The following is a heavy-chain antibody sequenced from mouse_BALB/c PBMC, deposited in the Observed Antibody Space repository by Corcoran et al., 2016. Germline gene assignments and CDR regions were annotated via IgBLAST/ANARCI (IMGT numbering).Heavy chain of an antibody. CDR1: GYTFTSYV. Sequence: EVQLQQSGPELVKPGASVKMSCKASGYTFTSYVMHWVKQKPGQGLEWIGYINPYNDGTKYNEKFKGKATLTSDKSSSTAYMELSSLTSEDSAVHYCFNSWFAYWGQGTLVTVSA. V-gene: IGHV1S136*01. J-gene: IGHJ3*01. CDR2: INPYNDGT. D-gene: IGHD1-3*01. CDR3: FNSWFAY.